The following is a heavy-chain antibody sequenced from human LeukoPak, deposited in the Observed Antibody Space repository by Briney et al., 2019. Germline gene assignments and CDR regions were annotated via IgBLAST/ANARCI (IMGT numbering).Heavy chain of an antibody. J-gene: IGHJ4*02. CDR2: ISYDGSNK. V-gene: IGHV3-30*19. CDR1: GFTFSSYG. Sequence: GGSLRLSCAASGFTFSSYGMHWVRQAPGKGLEWVAVISYDGSNKYYADSVKGRFTISRDNPKNTLYLQMNSLRAEDTAVYYCARVWAEYSIYFDYWGQGTLVTVSS. D-gene: IGHD6-6*01. CDR3: ARVWAEYSIYFDY.